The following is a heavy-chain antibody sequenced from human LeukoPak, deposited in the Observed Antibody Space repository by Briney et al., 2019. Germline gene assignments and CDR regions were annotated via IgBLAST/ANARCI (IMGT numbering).Heavy chain of an antibody. CDR3: ARTLYDSSGYYLWGYYYGMDV. V-gene: IGHV1-8*02. D-gene: IGHD3-22*01. Sequence: ASVKVSCKASGGTFSSYAINWVRQATGQGLEWMGWMNPNSGNTGYAQKFQGRVTMTRNTSISTAYMELSSLRSEDTAVYYCARTLYDSSGYYLWGYYYGMDVWGQGTTVTVSS. J-gene: IGHJ6*02. CDR1: GGTFSSYA. CDR2: MNPNSGNT.